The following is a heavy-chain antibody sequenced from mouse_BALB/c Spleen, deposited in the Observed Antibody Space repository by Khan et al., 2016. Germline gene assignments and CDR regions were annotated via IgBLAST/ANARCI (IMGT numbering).Heavy chain of an antibody. J-gene: IGHJ1*01. CDR2: INPYNDGT. D-gene: IGHD1-1*01. V-gene: IGHV1S136*01. Sequence: VQLQQSGPELVKPGASVKMSCKASGYTFTSYVMHWVKQKPGQGLEWIGYINPYNDGTKYNEKFKGKATLTSDKSSSTAYMELSSLTSEDSAVYYSAHTTVVAPYWYFDVWGAGTTVTVSS. CDR3: AHTTVVAPYWYFDV. CDR1: GYTFTSYV.